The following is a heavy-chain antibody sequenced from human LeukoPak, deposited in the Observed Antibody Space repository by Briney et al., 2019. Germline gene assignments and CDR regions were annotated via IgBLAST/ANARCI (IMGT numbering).Heavy chain of an antibody. CDR2: INPSGGST. D-gene: IGHD3-10*01. J-gene: IGHJ5*02. CDR1: GYTFTSYY. V-gene: IGHV1-46*01. Sequence: ASVKVSCKASGYTFTSYYMHWVRQAPGQGLEWMGIINPSGGSTSYAQKFQGRVTMTRDMSTSTVYMELSSLRSEDTAVYYCATASASKNWFDPGGQGTLVTVSS. CDR3: ATASASKNWFDP.